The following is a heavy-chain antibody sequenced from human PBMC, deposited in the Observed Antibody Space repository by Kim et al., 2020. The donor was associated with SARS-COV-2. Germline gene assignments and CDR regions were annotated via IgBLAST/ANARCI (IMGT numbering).Heavy chain of an antibody. J-gene: IGHJ4*02. Sequence: SETLSLTCTVSGGSISSGGYYWSWIRQHPGKGLEWIGYIYYSGSTYYNPSLKSRVTISVDTSKNQFSLKLSSVTAADMAVYYCARALVSWGVIIRHFDYWGQGTLVTVSS. CDR3: ARALVSWGVIIRHFDY. CDR1: GGSISSGGYY. V-gene: IGHV4-31*03. D-gene: IGHD3-10*01. CDR2: IYYSGST.